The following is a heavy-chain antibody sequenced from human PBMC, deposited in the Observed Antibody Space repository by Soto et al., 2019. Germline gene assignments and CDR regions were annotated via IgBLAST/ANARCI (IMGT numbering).Heavy chain of an antibody. V-gene: IGHV3-23*01. CDR3: ARLFSWSSDSWFDP. D-gene: IGHD1-26*01. CDR2: ISGSGGST. Sequence: PGGALRVSCADFGFTCSSYAISWGRQAPGKGLEWVSAISGSGGSTYYADSVKGRFTISRDNSKNTLYLQMNSLRAEDTAVYYCARLFSWSSDSWFDPWGQGTPVLVSP. J-gene: IGHJ5*02. CDR1: GFTCSSYA.